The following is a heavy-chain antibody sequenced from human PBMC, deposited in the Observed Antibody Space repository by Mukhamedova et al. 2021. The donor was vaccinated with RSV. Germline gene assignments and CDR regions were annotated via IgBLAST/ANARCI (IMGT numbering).Heavy chain of an antibody. J-gene: IGHJ4*02. D-gene: IGHD7-27*01. Sequence: PGKGLEWVSSISANGDSTYYADSVKGRFTISRDKSKNTLYLQMDSLRAEDTALYYCAKRESNWGPFDYWGQGTLVTVS. V-gene: IGHV3-23*01. CDR2: ISANGDST. CDR3: AKRESNWGPFDY.